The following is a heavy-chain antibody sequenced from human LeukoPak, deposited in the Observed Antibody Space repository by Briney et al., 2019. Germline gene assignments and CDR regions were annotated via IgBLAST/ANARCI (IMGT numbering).Heavy chain of an antibody. CDR3: ANLHDY. CDR2: ISYDGTIK. J-gene: IGHJ4*02. V-gene: IGHV3-30*18. Sequence: GGSLRLSCAASGFAFTTYAMHCVSQAPGRGLEWVAVISYDGTIKYYADSVKGRFTISRDNSKNTLYLQMNSLRAEDTAVYYCANLHDYWGQGTLVTVSS. CDR1: GFAFTTYA.